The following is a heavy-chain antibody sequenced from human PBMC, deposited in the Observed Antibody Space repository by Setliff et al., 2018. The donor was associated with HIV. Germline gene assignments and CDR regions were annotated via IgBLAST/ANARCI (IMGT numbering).Heavy chain of an antibody. CDR1: GGTFSSFA. J-gene: IGHJ6*03. Sequence: ASVKVSCKASGGTFSSFAISWVRQAPGQGLEWMGGIIPIFGTANYAQKFLGRVTITTDESTTTAYMELRSLRSEDTAVYYCARETYYGSGSYLPTEYYYYYMDVWGKGTTVTVSS. CDR2: IIPIFGTA. V-gene: IGHV1-69*05. CDR3: ARETYYGSGSYLPTEYYYYYMDV. D-gene: IGHD3-10*01.